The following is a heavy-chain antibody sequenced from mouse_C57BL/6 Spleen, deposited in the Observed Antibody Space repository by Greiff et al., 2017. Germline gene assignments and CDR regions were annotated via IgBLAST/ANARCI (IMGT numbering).Heavy chain of an antibody. CDR1: GYTFTSYW. CDR2: IDPSDSYT. CDR3: ARTGTDY. V-gene: IGHV1-50*01. J-gene: IGHJ2*01. D-gene: IGHD4-1*01. Sequence: QVQLQQPGAELVKPGASVKLSCKASGYTFTSYWMQWVKQRPGQGLEWIGVIDPSDSYTNYNQKFKGKATVTVDTSSSTAYMQLSSLTSADSAVYYCARTGTDYWGQGTTLTVSS.